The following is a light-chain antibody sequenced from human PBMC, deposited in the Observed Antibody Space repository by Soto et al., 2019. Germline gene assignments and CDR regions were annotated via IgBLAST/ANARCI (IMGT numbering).Light chain of an antibody. CDR1: SSDVGGYNY. Sequence: QSVLTQPRSVSGSPGQSVTISCTGTSSDVGGYNYVSWYQQHPGKAPKLMIYDVSKRPSGVPDRFSGSKSGNTASLTISGLEAEDAADYCCCSYAGSYPWVFGGGTKVTVL. CDR3: CSYAGSYPWV. J-gene: IGLJ2*01. CDR2: DVS. V-gene: IGLV2-11*01.